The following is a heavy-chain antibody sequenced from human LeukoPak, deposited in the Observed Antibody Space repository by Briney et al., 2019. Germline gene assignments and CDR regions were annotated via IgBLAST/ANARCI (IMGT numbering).Heavy chain of an antibody. CDR2: IRYDGSNR. CDR1: GFTFSSYG. V-gene: IGHV3-30*02. Sequence: GGSLRLSCGASGFTFSSYGMHWVRQAPGKGLEWVAFIRYDGSNRYYADSVKGRFTISRDNSKNTLYLQMNSLRVEDTAVYYCAKGGRITMLRGVQRDHYFDYWGQGTLVTVSS. D-gene: IGHD3-10*01. J-gene: IGHJ4*02. CDR3: AKGGRITMLRGVQRDHYFDY.